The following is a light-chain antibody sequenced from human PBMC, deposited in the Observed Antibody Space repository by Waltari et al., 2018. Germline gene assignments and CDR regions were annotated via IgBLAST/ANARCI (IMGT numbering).Light chain of an antibody. Sequence: ETVLTQSPATLSLSPGDRATLSCRASQSVDSSLAWYQHKPGQAPRPLIYDASDRATGIPARFSGSGSGTDFTLTIRSLEPEDFAVYYCQQRSTWPRTFGQGTKLEIK. J-gene: IGKJ2*01. V-gene: IGKV3-11*01. CDR1: QSVDSS. CDR3: QQRSTWPRT. CDR2: DAS.